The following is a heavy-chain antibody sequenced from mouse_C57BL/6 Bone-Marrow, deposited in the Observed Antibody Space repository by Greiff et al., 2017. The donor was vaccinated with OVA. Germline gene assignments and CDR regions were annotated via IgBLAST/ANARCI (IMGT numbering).Heavy chain of an antibody. D-gene: IGHD1-1*01. J-gene: IGHJ3*02. CDR2: IYPGDGDT. CDR3: LYYYGSSYLKVG. Sequence: QVQLQQSGPELVKPGASVKISCKASGSAFSSPWLNWVKQRPGKGLEWIGRIYPGDGDTNYNGKFKGKATLNADKSSSTAYMPLSSLTSEDSAVYFCLYYYGSSYLKVGWGQGTLVTVSA. CDR1: GSAFSSPW. V-gene: IGHV1-82*01.